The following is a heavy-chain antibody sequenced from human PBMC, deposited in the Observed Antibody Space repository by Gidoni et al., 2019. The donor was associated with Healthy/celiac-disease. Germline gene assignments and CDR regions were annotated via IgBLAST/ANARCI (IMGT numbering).Heavy chain of an antibody. V-gene: IGHV3-30*18. D-gene: IGHD2-2*02. CDR3: AKDDRVFVVVPAAIAAWDY. CDR1: GFTFSTYG. J-gene: IGHJ4*02. CDR2: ISYDGSNN. Sequence: QVQPVESGGGVVEPGRFLRLSCAAPGFTFSTYGMHWVRQAPGKGLEWVAVISYDGSNNYYADSVKGRFTISRDNSKNTLYLKMNSLRAEDTAVYYCAKDDRVFVVVPAAIAAWDYWGQGTLVTVSS.